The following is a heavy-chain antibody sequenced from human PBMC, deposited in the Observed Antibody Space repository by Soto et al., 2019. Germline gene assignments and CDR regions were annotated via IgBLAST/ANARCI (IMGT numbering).Heavy chain of an antibody. CDR2: IRGSGGDT. V-gene: IGHV3-23*01. CDR1: GFTFSFCA. J-gene: IGHJ4*02. Sequence: EVQLLESGGGLVQPGGSLRLSCAASGFTFSFCAMSWVRQAPGKGLKWVSSIRGSGGDTYYAESVRGRFTISRDNSKNTLYLQMNSLRVEDTAVYYCVKGQRDSSYEVDKCGQGTLVTVSS. D-gene: IGHD2-21*01. CDR3: VKGQRDSSYEVDK.